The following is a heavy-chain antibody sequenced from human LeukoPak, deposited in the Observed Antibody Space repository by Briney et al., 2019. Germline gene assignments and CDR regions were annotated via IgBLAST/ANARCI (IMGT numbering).Heavy chain of an antibody. CDR3: ARKVVMGAFDI. J-gene: IGHJ3*02. D-gene: IGHD3-22*01. Sequence: SETLSLTCTVSGGSISSYYWSWIRQPPGKGLEWIGYIYYSGSTNYNPSLKSRVTISVDTSKNQFSLKLSSVTAVDTAVYYCARKVVMGAFDIWGQGTMVTVSS. V-gene: IGHV4-59*01. CDR1: GGSISSYY. CDR2: IYYSGST.